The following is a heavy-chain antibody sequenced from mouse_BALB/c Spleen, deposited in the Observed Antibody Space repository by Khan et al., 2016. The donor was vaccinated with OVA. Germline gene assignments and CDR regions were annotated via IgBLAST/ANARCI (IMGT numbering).Heavy chain of an antibody. V-gene: IGHV1S137*01. CDR2: ISTYSGNT. J-gene: IGHJ3*01. CDR1: GYTFTDYA. D-gene: IGHD1-2*01. CDR3: ARGWFGHYDGFAY. Sequence: QIQLVQSGPELVRPGVSVKLSCKGSGYTFTDYAMHWVKQSHAKSLEWIGVISTYSGNTNYHQTFKGKATMTVDNSYSTAYLELARLASEDSAIYDSARGWFGHYDGFAYWGQGTLVTVSA.